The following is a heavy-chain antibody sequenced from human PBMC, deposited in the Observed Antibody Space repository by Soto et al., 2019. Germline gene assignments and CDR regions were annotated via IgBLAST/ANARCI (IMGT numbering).Heavy chain of an antibody. CDR3: ARDQGFRVVINSNWFDH. V-gene: IGHV1-18*01. CDR1: GYPFIRYG. CDR2: ISAYNGNT. J-gene: IGHJ5*02. Sequence: XSVKVSCKASGYPFIRYGIMWVRQAPGQGLEWMGWISAYNGNTNSAEKLRGRLTMTTDASTTTAYMELRSLRSDDTAIYYCARDQGFRVVINSNWFDHWGQGTLVTSPQ. D-gene: IGHD2-21*01.